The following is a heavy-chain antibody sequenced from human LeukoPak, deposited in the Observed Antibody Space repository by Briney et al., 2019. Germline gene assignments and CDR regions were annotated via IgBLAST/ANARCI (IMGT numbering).Heavy chain of an antibody. V-gene: IGHV1-2*02. CDR1: GYTFTGYY. J-gene: IGHJ6*03. CDR2: INPNSGGT. CDR3: ASTSSGWYPHYYYMDV. Sequence: ASVKVSCKASGYTFTGYYMRWVRQAPGQGLEWMGWINPNSGGTNYAQKFQGRVTMTRDTSISTAYMELSRLRSDDTAVYYCASTSSGWYPHYYYMDVWGKGTTVTVSS. D-gene: IGHD6-19*01.